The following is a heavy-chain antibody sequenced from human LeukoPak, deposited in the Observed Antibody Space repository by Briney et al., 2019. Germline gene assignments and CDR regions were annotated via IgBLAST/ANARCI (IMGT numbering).Heavy chain of an antibody. CDR2: ITSSSGTI. CDR3: AKLSYGDNSDY. CDR1: GLSFSGQW. Sequence: GGPLRLSCTASGLSFSGQWMNWVRQAPGKGLEWVSSITSSSGTIYYADSVKGRVTISRDNAKNSLYLQMNSLRDEDTAVYYCAKLSYGDNSDYWGQGTLVTVYS. J-gene: IGHJ4*02. D-gene: IGHD4-23*01. V-gene: IGHV3-48*02.